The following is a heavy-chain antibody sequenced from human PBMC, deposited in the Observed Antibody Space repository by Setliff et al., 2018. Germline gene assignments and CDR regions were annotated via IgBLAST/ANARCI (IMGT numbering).Heavy chain of an antibody. CDR2: ISTYNVNT. Sequence: ASVKVSCKASGYSFLSYGITWVRQAPGQGLEWLGWISTYNVNTTYAQKLQDRVTMTTDTSTSTAYMELRSLRSDDTAVYYCARRNFYYDSSGFALYYYYMDVWGKGTTVTVSS. J-gene: IGHJ6*03. V-gene: IGHV1-18*01. CDR3: ARRNFYYDSSGFALYYYYMDV. D-gene: IGHD3-22*01. CDR1: GYSFLSYG.